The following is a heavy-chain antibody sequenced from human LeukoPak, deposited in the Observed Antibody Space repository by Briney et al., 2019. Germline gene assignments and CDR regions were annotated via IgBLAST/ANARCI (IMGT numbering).Heavy chain of an antibody. CDR3: AKQGPGSCGSTSCYGFDY. CDR1: GYTFTSYA. CDR2: INTNTGNP. Sequence: ASVKVSCKASGYTFTSYAMHWVRQAPGQGLEWMGWINTNTGNPTYAQGFTGRFVFSLDTSVSTAYLQINSLKAEDTAVYYCAKQGPGSCGSTSCYGFDYWGQGTLVTVSS. D-gene: IGHD2-2*01. J-gene: IGHJ4*02. V-gene: IGHV7-4-1*02.